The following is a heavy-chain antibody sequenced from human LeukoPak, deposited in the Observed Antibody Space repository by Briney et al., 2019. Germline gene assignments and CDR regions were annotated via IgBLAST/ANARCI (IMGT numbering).Heavy chain of an antibody. J-gene: IGHJ4*02. CDR3: ASSSIAARNTFDY. V-gene: IGHV4-34*01. Sequence: SETLSLTCAVYGGSFSGYYWSWIRQPPGKGLEWIGEINHSGSTNYNPSLKSRVTISVDTSKNQFSLKLSSVTAADTAVYYCASSSIAARNTFDYWGQGTLVTVSS. CDR1: GGSFSGYY. CDR2: INHSGST. D-gene: IGHD6-6*01.